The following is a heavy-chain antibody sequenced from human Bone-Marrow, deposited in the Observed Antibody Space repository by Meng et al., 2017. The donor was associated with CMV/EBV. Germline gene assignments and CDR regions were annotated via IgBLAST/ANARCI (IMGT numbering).Heavy chain of an antibody. D-gene: IGHD3-10*01. CDR3: ARAPVLRYFDY. Sequence: LSCAASGFTFSSYAMSWVRQAPGKGLEWIGSIYHSGSTYYNPSLKSRVTISVDTSKNQFSLKLSSVTAADTAVYYCARAPVLRYFDYWGQGTLVTVSS. CDR2: IYHSGST. V-gene: IGHV4-38-2*01. CDR1: GFTFSSYA. J-gene: IGHJ4*03.